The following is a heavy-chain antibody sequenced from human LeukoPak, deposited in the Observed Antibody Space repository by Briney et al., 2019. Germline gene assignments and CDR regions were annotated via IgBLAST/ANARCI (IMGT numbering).Heavy chain of an antibody. CDR3: ARYYDSTGYLTDY. Sequence: GESLKISCKGSGYTFTNYWIGWVRQMPGKGLEFMGIIYPGDSETKYSPSFQGHVTISVDKSISTAYLQWSSLEASDTATYYCARYYDSTGYLTDYWGQGTLVTVSS. CDR2: IYPGDSET. CDR1: GYTFTNYW. J-gene: IGHJ4*02. D-gene: IGHD3-22*01. V-gene: IGHV5-51*01.